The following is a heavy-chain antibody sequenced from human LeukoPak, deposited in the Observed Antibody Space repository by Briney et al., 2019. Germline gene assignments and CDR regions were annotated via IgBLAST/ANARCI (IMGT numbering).Heavy chain of an antibody. J-gene: IGHJ4*02. CDR1: GGSISSYY. Sequence: PSETLSLTCTVSGGSISSYYWSWIRQPPGKGLEWIGYIYYGGSTNYNPSLKSRVTISVDTSKNQFSLKLSSVTAADTAVYYCARGVGATGSYTEFDYWGQGTLVTVSS. CDR3: ARGVGATGSYTEFDY. V-gene: IGHV4-59*01. D-gene: IGHD1-26*01. CDR2: IYYGGST.